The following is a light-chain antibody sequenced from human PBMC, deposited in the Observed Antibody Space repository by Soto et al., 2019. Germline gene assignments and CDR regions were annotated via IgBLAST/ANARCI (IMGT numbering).Light chain of an antibody. Sequence: DIQMTQSPSSVSASVGDRVTMTCRASQDISNYLAWYQQKPGKAPKLLIYTASSLQSGVPSRFSGSGYRTDFTLTISSLQPEDFATYYCQQANSFPLTFGGGTKVE. V-gene: IGKV1-12*01. CDR2: TAS. CDR3: QQANSFPLT. CDR1: QDISNY. J-gene: IGKJ4*01.